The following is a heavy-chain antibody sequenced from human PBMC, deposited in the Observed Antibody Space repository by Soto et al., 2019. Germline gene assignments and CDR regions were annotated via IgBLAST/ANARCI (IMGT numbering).Heavy chain of an antibody. Sequence: QVQLVESGGGVVQPGRSLRLSCAASGFTFSSHGMHWVRQAPGKGLEWVALISHDGTNQYYADSVKGRFTISRDNSKNTLYLLVNSLRAEDTALHYCAKQTSAYCSTPPCYEASVYYALEVWGQGTSVTV. D-gene: IGHD2-2*01. J-gene: IGHJ6*02. CDR2: ISHDGTNQ. CDR3: AKQTSAYCSTPPCYEASVYYALEV. CDR1: GFTFSSHG. V-gene: IGHV3-30*18.